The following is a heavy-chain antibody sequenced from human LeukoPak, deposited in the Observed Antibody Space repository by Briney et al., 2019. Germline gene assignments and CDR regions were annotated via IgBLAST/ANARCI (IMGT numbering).Heavy chain of an antibody. CDR1: GFTFSSYA. J-gene: IGHJ4*02. Sequence: PGGSLRLSCAVSGFTFSSYAMSWVRQAPGKGLEWVSVISGSGGSTCYADSVKGRFTISRDNSKNTLYLQMNSLRAEDTAVYYCAKDYCSGGSCYSGHEYWGQGTLITVSS. D-gene: IGHD2-15*01. CDR2: ISGSGGST. V-gene: IGHV3-23*01. CDR3: AKDYCSGGSCYSGHEY.